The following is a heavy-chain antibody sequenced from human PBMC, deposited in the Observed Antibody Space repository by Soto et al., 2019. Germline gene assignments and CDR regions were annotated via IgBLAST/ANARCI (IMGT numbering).Heavy chain of an antibody. CDR3: ARLISGWWYFDY. J-gene: IGHJ4*02. V-gene: IGHV4-59*01. CDR1: GGSISSYY. D-gene: IGHD6-19*01. CDR2: IYYSGST. Sequence: QVQLQESGPGLVKPSETLSLTCTVSGGSISSYYWSWIRQPPGKGLEWIGYIYYSGSTNYNPSLQSPLTLSVNTSKTQFSLTLVSVSAAHTAVHYAARLISGWWYFDYSGQGTLVTVSS.